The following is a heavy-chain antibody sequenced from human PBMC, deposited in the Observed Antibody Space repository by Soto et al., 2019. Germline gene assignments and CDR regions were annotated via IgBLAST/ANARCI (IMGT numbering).Heavy chain of an antibody. D-gene: IGHD2-15*01. J-gene: IGHJ6*03. Sequence: PGGSLRLSCAASGFTFSSYAMHWGRQAPGKGLEYVSAISSNGGSTYYANSVKGRFTISRGNSKNTLYLQMGSLRAEDMAVYYCARGGYCSGGSCYSRFYYYYMDVGGKGTTVTAS. CDR2: ISSNGGST. CDR3: ARGGYCSGGSCYSRFYYYYMDV. V-gene: IGHV3-64*01. CDR1: GFTFSSYA.